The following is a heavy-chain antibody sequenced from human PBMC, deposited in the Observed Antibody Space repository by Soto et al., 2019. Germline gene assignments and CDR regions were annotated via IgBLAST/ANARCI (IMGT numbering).Heavy chain of an antibody. Sequence: SAKVSCKASGFSFTSSAMQWVQHARGQRLEWIGWIVVGSGNTNYAQKFQERVTITRDMSTNTAYMELSSLRSEDTAVYYCAADYDFWSGYYSNWGQGTLVTVSS. CDR2: IVVGSGNT. V-gene: IGHV1-58*02. CDR3: AADYDFWSGYYSN. CDR1: GFSFTSSA. D-gene: IGHD3-3*01. J-gene: IGHJ4*02.